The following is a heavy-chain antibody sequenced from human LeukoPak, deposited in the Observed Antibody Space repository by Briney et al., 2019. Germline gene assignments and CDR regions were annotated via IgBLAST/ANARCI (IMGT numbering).Heavy chain of an antibody. CDR3: ARSGAEDGYNIYFDH. J-gene: IGHJ4*02. Sequence: PGGSLRLSCATSGLTYSTYAMSWVRQAPGKGLEWVSLISGSGSGTHYADSVKGRFTISRDNSKNMLYLHMNTLRADDTAVYYCARSGAEDGYNIYFDHWGQGTLVTVSS. CDR1: GLTYSTYA. D-gene: IGHD5-24*01. V-gene: IGHV3-23*01. CDR2: ISGSGSGT.